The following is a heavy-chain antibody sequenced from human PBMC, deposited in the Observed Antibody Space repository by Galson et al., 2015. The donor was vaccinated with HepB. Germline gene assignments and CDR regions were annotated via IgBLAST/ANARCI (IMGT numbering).Heavy chain of an antibody. V-gene: IGHV3-30*18. Sequence: SLRLSCAASGFTFNTYIMHWVRQAPGKGLEWVAVISSDGTNKYYADSVKGRFTISRDNSKNTLDLQMNSLRPEDTAVYYCAKDVYIPISPRAYYYYYGMDVWGQGTTVTVSS. CDR3: AKDVYIPISPRAYYYYYGMDV. D-gene: IGHD2-21*01. CDR1: GFTFNTYI. CDR2: ISSDGTNK. J-gene: IGHJ6*02.